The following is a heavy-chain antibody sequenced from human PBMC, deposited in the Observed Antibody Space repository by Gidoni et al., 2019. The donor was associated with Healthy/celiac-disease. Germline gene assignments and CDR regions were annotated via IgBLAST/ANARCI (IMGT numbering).Heavy chain of an antibody. Sequence: QVQLVESGGGVVQPGRSLRLSCEASGFTFSSYGMHWVRQAPGKGLEWVAVISYDGSNKYYADSVKGRFTIARDNSKNTLYLQMNSLRAEDTAVYYCAKDNRWSDLRGYSYSGYFDYWGQGTLVTVSS. J-gene: IGHJ4*02. CDR3: AKDNRWSDLRGYSYSGYFDY. D-gene: IGHD5-18*01. CDR2: ISYDGSNK. V-gene: IGHV3-30*18. CDR1: GFTFSSYG.